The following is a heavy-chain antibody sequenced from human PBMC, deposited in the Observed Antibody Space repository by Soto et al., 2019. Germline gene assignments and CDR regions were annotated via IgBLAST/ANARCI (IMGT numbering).Heavy chain of an antibody. D-gene: IGHD3-22*01. V-gene: IGHV3-23*01. J-gene: IGHJ1*01. CDR3: AKSGYDSSCRFGRDFQH. Sequence: EVQLLESGGGLVQPGGSLRLSCAASGFTFNIYAMSWVRQAPGKGLEWVSAISGSGGGTYYADSVEGRFTISRDNSNNPPYLKMSRLRAQDTAVYYCAKSGYDSSCRFGRDFQHWGQGTLVTVSS. CDR1: GFTFNIYA. CDR2: ISGSGGGT.